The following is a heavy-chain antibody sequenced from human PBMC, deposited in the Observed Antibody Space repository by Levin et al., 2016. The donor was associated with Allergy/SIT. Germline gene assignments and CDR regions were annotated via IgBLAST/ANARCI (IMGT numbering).Heavy chain of an antibody. CDR2: ITGRGTP. V-gene: IGHV3-66*01. CDR1: GLTVANNY. J-gene: IGHJ4*02. Sequence: GGSLRLSCSVSGLTVANNYMTWVRQAPGKGLEWVAVITGRGTPYYRDSVKGRFIISRDNSKNTLFLQMDGLRVEDTALYYCARETRDTTDWPEKYYFDFWGQGTLVTVSS. D-gene: IGHD3-9*01. CDR3: ARETRDTTDWPEKYYFDF.